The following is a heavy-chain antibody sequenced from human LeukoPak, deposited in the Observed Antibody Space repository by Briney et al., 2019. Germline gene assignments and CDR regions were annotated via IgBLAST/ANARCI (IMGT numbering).Heavy chain of an antibody. V-gene: IGHV3-23*01. CDR2: ISDSGGST. Sequence: GGSLRLSCAASGFTFSSYAMSWVRQAPGKGLEWVSAISDSGGSTYYADSVKGRFTISRDNSKNTLYLQMNSLRAEDTAVYYCAKGHSSGSLPGDYWGQGTLVTVSS. D-gene: IGHD3-22*01. CDR3: AKGHSSGSLPGDY. CDR1: GFTFSSYA. J-gene: IGHJ4*02.